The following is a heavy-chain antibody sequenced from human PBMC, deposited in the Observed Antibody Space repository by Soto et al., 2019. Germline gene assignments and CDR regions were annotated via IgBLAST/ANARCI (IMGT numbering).Heavy chain of an antibody. J-gene: IGHJ4*02. CDR2: IYYSGST. V-gene: IGHV4-4*02. CDR1: GGSISSSHW. CDR3: AIWRGYSYYFDY. Sequence: QVQLQESGPGLVKPSGTLSLTCAVSGGSISSSHWWSWVRQPPGKGLEWIGEIYYSGSTNHNPSLKSRVTISLDKSKNQFALNLSSVTAADTAVYYCAIWRGYSYYFDYWGQGTLVTVSS. D-gene: IGHD3-3*01.